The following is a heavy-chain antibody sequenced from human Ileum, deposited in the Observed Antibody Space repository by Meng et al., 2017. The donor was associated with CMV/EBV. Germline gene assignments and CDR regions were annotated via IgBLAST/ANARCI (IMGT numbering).Heavy chain of an antibody. D-gene: IGHD3-10*01. V-gene: IGHV4-4*07. Sequence: QVAPLQLGPGLARPAGTLSFVCSVSGGSIRTYGWKWIRQSAGKRLEWIGRICGTGTIQYYPSFKSRLTLSLDTSKSQFSLRLTSVTAADTAVYYCARRVRELRETTWENWLVPWGQGILVTVSS. J-gene: IGHJ5*02. CDR2: ICGTGTI. CDR3: ARRVRELRETTWENWLVP. CDR1: GGSIRTYG.